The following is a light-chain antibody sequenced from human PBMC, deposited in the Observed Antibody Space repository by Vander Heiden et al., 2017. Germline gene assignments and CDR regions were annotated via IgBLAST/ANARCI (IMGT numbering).Light chain of an antibody. V-gene: IGKV3-15*01. Sequence: EIVMTQSPATLSVSLGERATLSCRASQSVSSNLAWYQQKPGQAPRLLIYDASTRATGIPTRFSGSGYGTEFTLTISSLQSEDFAVYYCQQYDNWPPITFGPGTKVDIK. CDR3: QQYDNWPPIT. CDR1: QSVSSN. CDR2: DAS. J-gene: IGKJ3*01.